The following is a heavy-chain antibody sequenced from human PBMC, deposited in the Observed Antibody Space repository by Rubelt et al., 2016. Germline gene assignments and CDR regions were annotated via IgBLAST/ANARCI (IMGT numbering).Heavy chain of an antibody. CDR2: MYHSGTT. V-gene: IGHV4-39*02. CDR1: GGSISSSSYY. CDR3: VREPRDV. J-gene: IGHJ6*03. Sequence: QLQLQESGPGLVKPSETLSLTCTVSGGSISSSSYYWGWIRQPPGKGLEWIGTMYHSGTTYYNSSLKSRAAISVDTSNNQFSLGLRSVTAADTAVYYCVREPRDVWGKGITVTVS.